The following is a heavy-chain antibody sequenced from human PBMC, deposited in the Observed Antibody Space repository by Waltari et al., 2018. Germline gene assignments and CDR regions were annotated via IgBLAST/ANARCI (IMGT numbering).Heavy chain of an antibody. D-gene: IGHD4-17*01. J-gene: IGHJ4*02. V-gene: IGHV4-34*01. CDR1: GGSFSGYY. CDR2: INHSGST. Sequence: QVQLQQWGAGLLKPSETLSLTCAVYGGSFSGYYWSWIRQPPGKGLEWIGEINHSGSTNYNPALKSRVTISVDTSKNQFSLKLSSVTAADTAVYYCARLGGNYGNYWGQGTLVTVSS. CDR3: ARLGGNYGNY.